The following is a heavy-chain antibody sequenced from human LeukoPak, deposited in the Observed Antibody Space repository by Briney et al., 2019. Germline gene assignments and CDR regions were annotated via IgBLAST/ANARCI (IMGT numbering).Heavy chain of an antibody. J-gene: IGHJ4*02. Sequence: PGGSLRLSWAASGFTVSSYWMSWVSQAPGKVMEWVANIKPDGREKYDVDSVKGRFTICRDNAKNSLYLQMNSLRAEDTAVYYCARAIPTYYYDSSGYYFGYWGQGTLVTVSS. CDR3: ARAIPTYYYDSSGYYFGY. D-gene: IGHD3-22*01. CDR1: GFTVSSYW. V-gene: IGHV3-7*01. CDR2: IKPDGREK.